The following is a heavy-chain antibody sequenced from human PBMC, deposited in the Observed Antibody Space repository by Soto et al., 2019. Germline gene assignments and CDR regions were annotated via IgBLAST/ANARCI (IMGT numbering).Heavy chain of an antibody. CDR1: GFTFSIFG. Sequence: QVQLVESGGGVVRPGRSLRLSCAASGFTFSIFGMHWVRQAPGKGLEWVAVISYDGSRTYYRYSVKGRFTISRDSSKNTLYLQMNSLRAEDTAVYYCAKSIAVAFPGFYGLDVWGQGTTVTVSS. CDR3: AKSIAVAFPGFYGLDV. V-gene: IGHV3-30*18. J-gene: IGHJ6*02. CDR2: ISYDGSRT. D-gene: IGHD6-19*01.